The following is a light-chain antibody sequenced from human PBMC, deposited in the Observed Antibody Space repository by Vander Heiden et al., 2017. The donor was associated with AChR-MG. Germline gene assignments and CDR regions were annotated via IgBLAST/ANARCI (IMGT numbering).Light chain of an antibody. J-gene: IGLJ3*02. CDR3: QVWDGTTAHVV. Sequence: SYVLTQPPSVSVAPGQTARIACGGHNIGSKSVHWYHQKPGQDPARVGDDDSDRPSGIPERFSGSKSGGTENLNINRVEAGEEADDYCQVWDGTTAHVVFGGGTKLTVL. V-gene: IGLV3-21*02. CDR2: DDS. CDR1: NIGSKS.